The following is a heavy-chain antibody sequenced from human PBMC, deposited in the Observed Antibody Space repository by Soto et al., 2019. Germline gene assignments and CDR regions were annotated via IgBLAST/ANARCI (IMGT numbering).Heavy chain of an antibody. CDR2: MNPGSGKT. D-gene: IGHD6-13*01. CDR1: GYTFINFD. Sequence: ASVKVSCKASGYTFINFDISWVRQAAGQGLEWLGWMNPGSGKTGYASKFQGRVAMTRDASTGTSHLELSSLTSDDTAVYYCARMASAGTLKWFDPGGQGTLVTVSS. CDR3: ARMASAGTLKWFDP. V-gene: IGHV1-8*02. J-gene: IGHJ5*02.